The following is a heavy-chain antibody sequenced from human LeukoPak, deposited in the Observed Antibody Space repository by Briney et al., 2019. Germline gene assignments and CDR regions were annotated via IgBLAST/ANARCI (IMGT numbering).Heavy chain of an antibody. J-gene: IGHJ4*02. Sequence: GGSLRLSCAASGFTFDDYGMSWVRQAPGKGLEWVSGINWNGGSTGYADSVKGRFTISRDNAKNSLYLQMNSLRAEDTALYYCAKTYYYDSSGTLDYWGQGTLVTVSS. CDR3: AKTYYYDSSGTLDY. D-gene: IGHD3-22*01. CDR2: INWNGGST. V-gene: IGHV3-20*04. CDR1: GFTFDDYG.